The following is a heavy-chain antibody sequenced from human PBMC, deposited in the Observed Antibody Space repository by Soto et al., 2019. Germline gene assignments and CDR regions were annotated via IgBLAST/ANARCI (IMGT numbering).Heavy chain of an antibody. J-gene: IGHJ6*02. CDR2: IRSKAYGGTT. V-gene: IGHV3-49*03. CDR3: TRDLAVLRYYDILTGYGNYYYYGMDV. CDR1: GFTFGDYA. Sequence: GGSLILSCTASGFTFGDYAMSWFRQAPGKGLEWVGFIRSKAYGGTTEYAASVKGRFTISRGDSKSIAYLQMNSLKTEDTAVYYCTRDLAVLRYYDILTGYGNYYYYGMDVWGQGTTVTVSS. D-gene: IGHD3-9*01.